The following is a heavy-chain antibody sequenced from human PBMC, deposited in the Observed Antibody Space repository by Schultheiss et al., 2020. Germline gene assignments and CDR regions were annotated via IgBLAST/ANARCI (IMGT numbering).Heavy chain of an antibody. CDR2: ISSSSSYI. V-gene: IGHV3-21*01. Sequence: GGSLRLSFAASGFTFDDYAMHWVRQAPGKGLEWVSSISSSSSYIYYADSVKGRFTISRDNAKNSLYLQMNSLRAEDTAVYYCANHGGSSSWYLRGMDVWGQGTTFPLSS. CDR1: GFTFDDYA. D-gene: IGHD6-13*01. J-gene: IGHJ6*02. CDR3: ANHGGSSSWYLRGMDV.